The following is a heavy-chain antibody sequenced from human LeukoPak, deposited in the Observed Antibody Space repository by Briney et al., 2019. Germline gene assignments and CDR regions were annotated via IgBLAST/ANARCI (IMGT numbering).Heavy chain of an antibody. D-gene: IGHD2-21*02. Sequence: GGSLRLSCAASGFTFSDYWMTWVRQAPGKGLEWVANIKEDGTTKHYVDSVKGRFTISRDNAKRSLYLQMNSLRAEDTALNYCARGPSTVVTTRWGQGTLVAVSS. J-gene: IGHJ4*02. CDR3: ARGPSTVVTTR. CDR1: GFTFSDYW. V-gene: IGHV3-7*01. CDR2: IKEDGTTK.